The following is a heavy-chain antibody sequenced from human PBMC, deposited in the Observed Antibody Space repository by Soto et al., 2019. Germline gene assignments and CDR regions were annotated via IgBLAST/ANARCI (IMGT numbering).Heavy chain of an antibody. J-gene: IGHJ4*02. D-gene: IGHD3-22*01. Sequence: QVQLVQSGAEVKKPGASVKVSCKASNYTFTNYGISWVRQAPGQGLEWMGWISAYNGNTNYAQKLQGRVNMTTDTSTSTAYMELRSLRSDDTAVYYCAREGLDYYESSGYYYGPFFDYWGQGTLVTVSS. CDR2: ISAYNGNT. V-gene: IGHV1-18*01. CDR3: AREGLDYYESSGYYYGPFFDY. CDR1: NYTFTNYG.